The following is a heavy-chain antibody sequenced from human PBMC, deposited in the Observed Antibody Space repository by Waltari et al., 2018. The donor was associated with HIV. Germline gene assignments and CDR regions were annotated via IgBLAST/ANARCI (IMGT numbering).Heavy chain of an antibody. Sequence: EVQLVESGGVVVQPGGSLRLSCAASGFPFDDYAMHWVRQAPGKGLEWVSLITWDCATTYYTDSVKGRFTVSRDNSKDSLFLQMNSLRTEDTALYYCAKDGQEYGGNTFDSWGQGTLVTVSS. CDR1: GFPFDDYA. D-gene: IGHD4-17*01. CDR3: AKDGQEYGGNTFDS. J-gene: IGHJ4*02. CDR2: ITWDCATT. V-gene: IGHV3-43D*03.